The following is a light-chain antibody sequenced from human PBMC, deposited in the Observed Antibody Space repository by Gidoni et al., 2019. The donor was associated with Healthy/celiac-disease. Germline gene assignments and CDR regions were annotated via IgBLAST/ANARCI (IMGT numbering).Light chain of an antibody. CDR2: GAS. J-gene: IGKJ1*01. CDR1: QSVSSN. V-gene: IGKV3-15*01. CDR3: QQYNNWPDT. Sequence: EIVMTQSPATLSVSPGERATLSCRASQSVSSNLAWYQQKPGQAPRLLIYGASTRATGIPARFRGSGSGTEFTLTISSLQSEDFAVYYCQQYNNWPDTFGQGTKVEIK.